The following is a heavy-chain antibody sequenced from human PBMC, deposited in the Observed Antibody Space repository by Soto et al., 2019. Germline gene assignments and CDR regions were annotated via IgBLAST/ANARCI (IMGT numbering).Heavy chain of an antibody. CDR3: AKSYYYGSEPLDY. J-gene: IGHJ4*02. Sequence: PGGSLRLSCAASGFTFSSYGMHWVRQAPGKGLEWVAVISYDGSNKYYADSVKGRFTISRDNSKNTLYLQMNSLRAEDTAVYYCAKSYYYGSEPLDYWGQGTLITVSS. CDR1: GFTFSSYG. CDR2: ISYDGSNK. D-gene: IGHD3-10*01. V-gene: IGHV3-30*18.